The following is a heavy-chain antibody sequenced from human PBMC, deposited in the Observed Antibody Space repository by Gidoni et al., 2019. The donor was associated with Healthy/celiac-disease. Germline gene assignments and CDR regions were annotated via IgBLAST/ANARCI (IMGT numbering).Heavy chain of an antibody. Sequence: QVQLQETGTGLVKPSDPLSLTCTVSGGTVSSGSYYWSWIRQPPGKGLEGIGYSDYRGSTNYNPSLKSRVLILVDTSKNQFSLKLNPVNAADAAVDYCARGANNYGYYPFDYWGQGTLVTVSS. D-gene: IGHD4-17*01. CDR1: GGTVSSGSYY. CDR3: ARGANNYGYYPFDY. CDR2: SDYRGST. V-gene: IGHV4-61*01. J-gene: IGHJ4*02.